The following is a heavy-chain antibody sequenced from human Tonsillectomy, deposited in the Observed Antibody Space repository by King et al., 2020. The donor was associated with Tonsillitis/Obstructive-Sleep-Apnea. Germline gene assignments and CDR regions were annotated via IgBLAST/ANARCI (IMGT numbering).Heavy chain of an antibody. CDR1: GFSLSTSGVG. CDR2: IYWDDDK. CDR3: AHSLIAARFSDY. V-gene: IGHV2-5*02. J-gene: IGHJ4*02. Sequence: ITLKESGPTLVKPTQTLTLTCTFSGFSLSTSGVGVGWIRQPPGKALEWLALIYWDDDKRYSPSLKSRLTITKDTSKNPVVLTMTNMDPVDTATYYCAHSLIAARFSDYWGQGTLVTVSP. D-gene: IGHD6-6*01.